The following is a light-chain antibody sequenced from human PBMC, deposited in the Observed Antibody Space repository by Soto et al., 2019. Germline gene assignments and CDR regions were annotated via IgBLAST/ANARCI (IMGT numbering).Light chain of an antibody. CDR3: QAWDSGTVI. Sequence: QLVLTQSPSASASLGASVKLTCTLSSGHSNYAIAWHQQQPEKGPRYLMKVNSDGSHDKEDGIPDRFSGSSSGAERYLSIASLQSEDEADYYCQAWDSGTVIFGGGTKLTVL. CDR1: SGHSNYA. V-gene: IGLV4-69*01. J-gene: IGLJ2*01. CDR2: VNSDGSH.